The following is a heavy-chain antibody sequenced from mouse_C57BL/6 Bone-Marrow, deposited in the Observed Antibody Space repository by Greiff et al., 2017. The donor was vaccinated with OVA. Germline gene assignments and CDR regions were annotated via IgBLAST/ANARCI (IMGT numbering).Heavy chain of an antibody. D-gene: IGHD5-1-1*01. CDR1: GFTFSDYG. CDR2: ISSGSSTI. J-gene: IGHJ1*03. V-gene: IGHV5-17*01. CDR3: ARIKYVYFDV. Sequence: DVKLVESGGGLVKPGGSLKLSCAASGFTFSDYGMHWVRQAPEKGLEWVAYISSGSSTIYYADNVQGRFTISRDNAKNTLFLQMTSLRSEDTAMYYCARIKYVYFDVWGTGTTVTVSS.